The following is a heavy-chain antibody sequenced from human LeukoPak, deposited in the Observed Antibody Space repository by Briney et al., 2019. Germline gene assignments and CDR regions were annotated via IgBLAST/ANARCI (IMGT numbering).Heavy chain of an antibody. CDR3: AKETQIVVVPAAIDSRYFDL. Sequence: GGSLRLSCAASGFTFSSYAMSWVRQAPGKGLEWVSAISGSGGSTYYAVSVKGRFTISRDNSKNTLYLQMNSLRAEDTAVYYCAKETQIVVVPAAIDSRYFDLWGRGTLVTVSS. D-gene: IGHD2-2*01. CDR2: ISGSGGST. V-gene: IGHV3-23*01. J-gene: IGHJ2*01. CDR1: GFTFSSYA.